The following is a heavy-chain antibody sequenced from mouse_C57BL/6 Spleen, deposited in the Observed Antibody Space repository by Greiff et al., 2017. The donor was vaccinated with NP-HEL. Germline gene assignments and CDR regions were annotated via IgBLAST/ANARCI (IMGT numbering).Heavy chain of an antibody. Sequence: EVKLVESGGGLVKPGGSLKLSCAASGFTFSDYGMHWVRQAPEKGLEWVAYISSGSSTIYYADTVKGRFTISRDNAKNTLFLQMTSLRSEDTAMYYCARGDYEYYYAMDYWGQGTSVTVSS. CDR2: ISSGSSTI. V-gene: IGHV5-17*01. J-gene: IGHJ4*01. CDR1: GFTFSDYG. CDR3: ARGDYEYYYAMDY. D-gene: IGHD2-4*01.